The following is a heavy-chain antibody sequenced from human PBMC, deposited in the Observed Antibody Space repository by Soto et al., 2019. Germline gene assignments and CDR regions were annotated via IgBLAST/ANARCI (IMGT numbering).Heavy chain of an antibody. J-gene: IGHJ6*02. D-gene: IGHD3-3*01. CDR2: INHSGST. V-gene: IGHV4-34*01. Sequence: SETLSLTCAVYGGSFSGNYWTWVRQPPGKGLEWIGEINHSGSTSYNPSLKSRVTISVDTSKNQFSLKLSSVTAADAAIYYCTRTPPSRCWGGYLPIIMGMDVWGQGTTVTVSS. CDR1: GGSFSGNY. CDR3: TRTPPSRCWGGYLPIIMGMDV.